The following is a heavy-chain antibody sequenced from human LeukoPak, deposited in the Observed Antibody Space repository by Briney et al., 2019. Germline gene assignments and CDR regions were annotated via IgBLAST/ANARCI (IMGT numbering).Heavy chain of an antibody. Sequence: GGSLRLSCAASGFTIDDYAMHWVRQAPGKGLEWVSGISWNSGSIGYADSVKGRFTVSRDNAKNSLYLQMNSLRAEDTALYYCAKDSSGGPYYYYGMDVWGQGTTVTVSS. CDR2: ISWNSGSI. V-gene: IGHV3-9*01. CDR1: GFTIDDYA. CDR3: AKDSSGGPYYYYGMDV. D-gene: IGHD2-15*01. J-gene: IGHJ6*02.